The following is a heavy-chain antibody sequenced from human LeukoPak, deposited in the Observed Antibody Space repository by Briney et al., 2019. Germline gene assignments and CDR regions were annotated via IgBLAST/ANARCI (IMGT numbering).Heavy chain of an antibody. CDR1: GGSFSGYY. Sequence: PSETLSLTCAVYGGSFSGYYWSWIRQPPGKGLEWIGTIYYSGSTYYNPSLKSRVTISVDTSKNQFSLKLSSVTATDTAVYYCASAPGSYSWFDPWGQGTLVTVSS. J-gene: IGHJ5*02. V-gene: IGHV4-34*01. CDR2: IYYSGST. D-gene: IGHD3-10*01. CDR3: ASAPGSYSWFDP.